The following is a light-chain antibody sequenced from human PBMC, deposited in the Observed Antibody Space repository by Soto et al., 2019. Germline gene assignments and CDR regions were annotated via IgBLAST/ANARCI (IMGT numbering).Light chain of an antibody. CDR3: QQRSNWPPGIT. CDR2: DAS. CDR1: HSVSTY. V-gene: IGKV3-11*01. Sequence: EIVLTQSPVTLSFSPGQRATLSCRASHSVSTYLAWYQQRPGQAPRLLISDASHRATGIPPRFSGSGSGTDFTLTISSLEPEDFAVYYCQQRSNWPPGITFGGGTKVDIK. J-gene: IGKJ4*01.